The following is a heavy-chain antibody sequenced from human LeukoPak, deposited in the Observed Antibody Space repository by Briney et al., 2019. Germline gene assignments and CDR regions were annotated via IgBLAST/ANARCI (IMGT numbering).Heavy chain of an antibody. Sequence: GGSLRLSCAASGFTFSSYAMSWVRQAPGKGLEWVSSISSSSSYIYYADSVKGRFTISRDNAKNSLYLQMNSLRAEDTAVYYCARDYGARDAFDIWGQGTMVTVSS. D-gene: IGHD4-17*01. CDR2: ISSSSSYI. V-gene: IGHV3-21*01. CDR1: GFTFSSYA. CDR3: ARDYGARDAFDI. J-gene: IGHJ3*02.